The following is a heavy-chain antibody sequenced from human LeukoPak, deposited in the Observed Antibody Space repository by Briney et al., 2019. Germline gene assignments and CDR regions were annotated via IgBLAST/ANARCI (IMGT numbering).Heavy chain of an antibody. CDR3: ARAPQATYYYGSGSSNWFDP. V-gene: IGHV1-69*01. CDR1: GGTFSSYA. Sequence: SVKVSCKASGGTFSSYAISWVRQAPGQGLEWMGGIIPIFGTANYAQKFQGRVTITADESTSTAYMELSSLRSEDTAVYYCARAPQATYYYGSGSSNWFDPWGQGTLVTVSS. J-gene: IGHJ5*02. CDR2: IIPIFGTA. D-gene: IGHD3-10*01.